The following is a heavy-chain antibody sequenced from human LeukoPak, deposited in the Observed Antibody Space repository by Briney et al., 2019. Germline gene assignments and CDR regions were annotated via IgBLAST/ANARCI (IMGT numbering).Heavy chain of an antibody. CDR1: GITFSDYW. CDR2: INSDGNSI. CDR3: AREHTVEYYFDY. J-gene: IGHJ4*02. V-gene: IGHV3-74*01. Sequence: PGGSLRLSCAASGITFSDYWMHWVRQAPGKGLVWISRINSDGNSISYADSVKGRFTISRDNAKNTLYLRMNSLRVEDTAVYYCAREHTVEYYFDYWGQGTLVTVSS. D-gene: IGHD4-23*01.